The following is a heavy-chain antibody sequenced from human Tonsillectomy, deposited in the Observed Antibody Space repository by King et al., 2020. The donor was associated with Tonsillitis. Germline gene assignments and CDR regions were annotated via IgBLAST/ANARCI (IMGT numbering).Heavy chain of an antibody. J-gene: IGHJ6*02. Sequence: QLVQSGSELKKPGASVKVSCKPSGYTFTSYAMNWVRQAPGQGLEWMGWINTNTGNPTYAQGFTGRFVFSLDTSVSTAYLQISSLKAADTAVYFCAKSAVAGTYYYYYGVDVWGQGTTVTVSS. V-gene: IGHV7-4-1*02. D-gene: IGHD6-19*01. CDR1: GYTFTSYA. CDR2: INTNTGNP. CDR3: AKSAVAGTYYYYYGVDV.